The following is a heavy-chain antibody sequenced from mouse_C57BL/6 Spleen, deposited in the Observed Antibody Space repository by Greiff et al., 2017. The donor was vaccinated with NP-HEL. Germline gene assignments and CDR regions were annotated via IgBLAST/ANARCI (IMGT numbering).Heavy chain of an antibody. CDR1: GYSFTGYY. V-gene: IGHV1-42*01. Sequence: EVQLQQSGPELVKPGASVKISCKASGYSFTGYYMNWVKQSPEKSLEWIGEINPSTGGTTYNQKFKAKATLTVDKSSSTAYMQLKSLTSEDSAVYYCARTTVVARGYFDVWGTGTTATVSS. CDR3: ARTTVVARGYFDV. D-gene: IGHD1-1*01. CDR2: INPSTGGT. J-gene: IGHJ1*03.